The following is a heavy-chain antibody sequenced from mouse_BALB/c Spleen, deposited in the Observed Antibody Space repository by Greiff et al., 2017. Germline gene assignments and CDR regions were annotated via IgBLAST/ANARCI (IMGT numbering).Heavy chain of an antibody. CDR3: AKYYYGYVIYAMDY. J-gene: IGHJ4*01. V-gene: IGHV2-4-1*01. Sequence: VKLQESGPGLVQPSQSLSITCTVSGFSLTSYGVHWVRQSPGKGLEWLGVIWSGGSTDYNAAFISRLSISKDNSKSQVFFKMNSLQADDTAIYYCAKYYYGYVIYAMDYWGQGTSVTVSS. CDR1: GFSLTSYG. D-gene: IGHD1-2*01. CDR2: IWSGGST.